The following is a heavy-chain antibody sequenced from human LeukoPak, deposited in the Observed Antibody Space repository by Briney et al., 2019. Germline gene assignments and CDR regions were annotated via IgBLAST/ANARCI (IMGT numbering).Heavy chain of an antibody. CDR2: ISSSGSTI. J-gene: IGHJ4*02. Sequence: GGSLRLSCAASGFTFSSYSMNWVRQAPGKGLEWVSYISSSGSTIYYADSVKGRFTISRDNAKNSLYLQMNSLRAEDTAVYYCARDGLLWFGELGNTPNDYWGQGTLVTVSS. CDR3: ARDGLLWFGELGNTPNDY. V-gene: IGHV3-48*04. D-gene: IGHD3-10*01. CDR1: GFTFSSYS.